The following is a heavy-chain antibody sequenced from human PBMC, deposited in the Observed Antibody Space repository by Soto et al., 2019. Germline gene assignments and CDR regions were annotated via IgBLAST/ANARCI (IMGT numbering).Heavy chain of an antibody. V-gene: IGHV3-30*18. CDR3: AKDFKVSGSHYGTLNYYYGMDV. CDR2: ISYDAYLK. J-gene: IGHJ6*02. D-gene: IGHD3-10*01. Sequence: QVQLVESGGGVVQPGRSLRLSCAASGFTFSTYGMQWVRQAPGKGLEWVAVISYDAYLKYYVDAVKGRFTVARDNSKNTLFLEMNSLRVEDTAVYFCAKDFKVSGSHYGTLNYYYGMDVWGQGTTVTVSS. CDR1: GFTFSTYG.